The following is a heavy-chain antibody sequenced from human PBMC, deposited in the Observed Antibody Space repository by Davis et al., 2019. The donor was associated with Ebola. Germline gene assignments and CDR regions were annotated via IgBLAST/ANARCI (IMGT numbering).Heavy chain of an antibody. J-gene: IGHJ4*02. CDR3: TKDFDYVNGY. D-gene: IGHD4-17*01. CDR2: INGDETIT. CDR1: GFTFSSYG. Sequence: HTGGSLRLSCAASGFTFSSYGMHWVRQAPGKGLVWVSRINGDETITAYADSVKGRFAISRDNTKNTLYLQMNSLRAEDTAVYYCTKDFDYVNGYWGQGTLVTVSS. V-gene: IGHV3-74*01.